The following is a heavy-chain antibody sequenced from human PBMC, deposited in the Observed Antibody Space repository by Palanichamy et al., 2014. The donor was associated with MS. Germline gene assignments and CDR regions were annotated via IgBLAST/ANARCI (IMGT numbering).Heavy chain of an antibody. Sequence: EVQLVESGGGLVKPGGSLRLSCAASGFTLSRYTMNWVRQDPGKGLEWVASISSGSNYIYYADSVKGRFTISRDNAKNSLFLQMNSLRAEDTAVYYCARERAEVGATGIDYWGQGTLVTVSS. CDR2: ISSGSNYI. D-gene: IGHD1-26*01. V-gene: IGHV3-21*01. CDR3: ARERAEVGATGIDY. CDR1: GFTLSRYT. J-gene: IGHJ4*02.